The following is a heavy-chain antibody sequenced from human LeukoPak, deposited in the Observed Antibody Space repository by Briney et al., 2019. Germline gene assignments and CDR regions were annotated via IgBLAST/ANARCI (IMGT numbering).Heavy chain of an antibody. CDR2: IIPIFGTA. D-gene: IGHD6-13*01. V-gene: IGHV1-69*05. J-gene: IGHJ4*02. CDR3: ARGIAVAGKFDY. CDR1: GGTFSSYA. Sequence: ASVKVSCKASGGTFSSYAISWVRQAPGQGLEWMGGIIPIFGTANYAQKFQGRVTITTDESTSTAYMELSSLRPEDTAVYYCARGIAVAGKFDYWGQGTLVTVSS.